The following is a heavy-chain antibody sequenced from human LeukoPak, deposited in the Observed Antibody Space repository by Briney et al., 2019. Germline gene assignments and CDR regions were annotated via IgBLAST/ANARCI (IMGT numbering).Heavy chain of an antibody. CDR3: AREVGSGSYLAHVFDI. V-gene: IGHV3-53*01. CDR2: IYSGGTT. Sequence: PGGSLRLSCAVSGFTVRSYFMSWVRQAPGMGLEWVSLIYSGGTTYYADSVKGRFTISRDNSKNTLYLQMNSLRADGTAVYYCAREVGSGSYLAHVFDIWGQGTMVTVSS. D-gene: IGHD1-26*01. CDR1: GFTVRSYF. J-gene: IGHJ3*02.